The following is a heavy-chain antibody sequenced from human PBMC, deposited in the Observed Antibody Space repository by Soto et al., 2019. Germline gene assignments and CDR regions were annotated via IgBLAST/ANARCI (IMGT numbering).Heavy chain of an antibody. J-gene: IGHJ4*02. V-gene: IGHV3-43*02. CDR1: GFTFDDYG. CDR2: ITWDGGST. CDR3: AKDINSSGWYSLDY. D-gene: IGHD6-19*01. Sequence: PGGSLRLSCAASGFTFDDYGMSWVRQAPWKGLEWVSLITWDGGSTYYADSVKGRFTISRDNSKNSLYLQMNSLRTEDTALYYCAKDINSSGWYSLDYWGQGTLVTVSS.